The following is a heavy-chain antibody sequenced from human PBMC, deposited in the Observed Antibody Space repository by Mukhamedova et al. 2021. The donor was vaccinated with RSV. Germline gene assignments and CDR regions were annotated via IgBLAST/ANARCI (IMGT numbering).Heavy chain of an antibody. V-gene: IGHV3-48*01. CDR3: ARGNSSGRGAFDI. CDR2: ISSSSSTI. Sequence: GKGLEWVSYISSSSSTIYYADSVKGRFTISRDTAKNSLYLQMNSLRAEDTAVYYCARGNSSGRGAFDIWGLGTMGTVAS. J-gene: IGHJ3*02. D-gene: IGHD6-6*01.